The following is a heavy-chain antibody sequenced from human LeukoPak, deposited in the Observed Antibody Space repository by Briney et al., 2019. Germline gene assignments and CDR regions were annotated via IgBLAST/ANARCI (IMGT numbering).Heavy chain of an antibody. V-gene: IGHV1-24*01. CDR2: FDPEDGET. D-gene: IGHD5-18*01. CDR1: GYTLTEIS. CDR3: ATGPATTAMVLATAY. J-gene: IGHJ4*02. Sequence: ASVKVSCKVSGYTLTEISMHWVRQAPGKGLEWMGGFDPEDGETIYAQKFQGRVTMTEDTSTDTAYMELSSLRSEDTAVYYCATGPATTAMVLATAYWGQGTLVTVSS.